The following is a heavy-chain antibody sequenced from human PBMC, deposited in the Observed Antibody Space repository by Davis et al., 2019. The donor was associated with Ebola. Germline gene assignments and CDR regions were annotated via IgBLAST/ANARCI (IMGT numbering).Heavy chain of an antibody. V-gene: IGHV4-59*01. J-gene: IGHJ5*02. CDR1: GGSISSYS. CDR3: ARVVAATSGWFDP. CDR2: IYHSGST. Sequence: SETLSLTCTVSGGSISSYSWSWIRQPPGKGLEWIGYIYHSGSTYYNPSLKSRVTISVDRSKNQFSLKLSSVTAADTAVYYCARVVAATSGWFDPWGQGTLVTVSS. D-gene: IGHD2-15*01.